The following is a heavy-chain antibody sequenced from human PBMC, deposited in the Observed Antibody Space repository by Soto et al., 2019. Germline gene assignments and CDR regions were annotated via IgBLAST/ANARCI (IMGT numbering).Heavy chain of an antibody. CDR1: GYSFTSYW. D-gene: IGHD6-13*01. Sequence: GESLKISCKGSGYSFTSYWISWVRQMPGKGLEWMGRIDPSDSYTNYSPSFQGHVTISAHKSISTAYLQWSSLKASDTAMYYCARQGGSSWYVDYWGQGTLVTVSS. CDR2: IDPSDSYT. V-gene: IGHV5-10-1*01. CDR3: ARQGGSSWYVDY. J-gene: IGHJ4*02.